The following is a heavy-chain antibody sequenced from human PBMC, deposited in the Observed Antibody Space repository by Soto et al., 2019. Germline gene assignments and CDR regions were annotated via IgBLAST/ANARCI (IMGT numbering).Heavy chain of an antibody. V-gene: IGHV1-69*01. D-gene: IGHD6-19*01. CDR1: GGPFGGKG. J-gene: IGHJ4*02. CDR2: IISIFGTP. CDR3: ARGVSSGWFDY. Sequence: QVQLVQSGAELKKPGSSVKVSCRAPGGPFGGKGFIWLGQAPGKGLEWMGGIISIFGTPYYAQKFQGRVTISADESTSTAYMEVSSLRREDTAVYFCARGVSSGWFDYWGQGTLVTVSS.